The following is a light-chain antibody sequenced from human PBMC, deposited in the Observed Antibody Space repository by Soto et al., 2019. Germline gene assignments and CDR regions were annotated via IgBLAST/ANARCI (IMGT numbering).Light chain of an antibody. CDR3: CSYAGSYTWV. CDR2: DVT. Sequence: QSALTQPRSVSGSPGQSVTISCTGTSSDVGGHNYVSWYQQHPGKAPKLMIYDVTERPSGVPDRFSGSKSGNTASLTISGLQAEVEADYSCCSYAGSYTWVFGGGTKLIVL. J-gene: IGLJ3*02. V-gene: IGLV2-11*01. CDR1: SSDVGGHNY.